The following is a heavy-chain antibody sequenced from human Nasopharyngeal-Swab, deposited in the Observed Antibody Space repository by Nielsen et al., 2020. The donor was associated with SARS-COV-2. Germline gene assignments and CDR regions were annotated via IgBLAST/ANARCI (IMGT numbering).Heavy chain of an antibody. CDR2: ISSSSSYI. V-gene: IGHV3-21*01. Sequence: GESLKISCAVSGFTFSSYSMNWVRQAPGKGLEWVSSISSSSSYIYYADSVKGRFTISRDNAENSLYLQMNSLRAEDTAVYYCARVCSGGSCYGYYYGMDVWGQGTTVTVSS. J-gene: IGHJ6*02. CDR1: GFTFSSYS. D-gene: IGHD2-15*01. CDR3: ARVCSGGSCYGYYYGMDV.